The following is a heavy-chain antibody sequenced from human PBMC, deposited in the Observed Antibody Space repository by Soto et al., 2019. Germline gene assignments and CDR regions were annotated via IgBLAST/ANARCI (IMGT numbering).Heavy chain of an antibody. Sequence: SETLSLTCTVSGGSISSGDYYWSWIRQPPGKGLEWIGYIYYSGSTYHNPSLKSRVTISVDTSKNQFSLKLSSVTAADTAMYYCARALIQLWPHYYYGMDVWGQGTTVTVSS. D-gene: IGHD5-18*01. CDR3: ARALIQLWPHYYYGMDV. J-gene: IGHJ6*02. V-gene: IGHV4-30-4*01. CDR1: GGSISSGDYY. CDR2: IYYSGST.